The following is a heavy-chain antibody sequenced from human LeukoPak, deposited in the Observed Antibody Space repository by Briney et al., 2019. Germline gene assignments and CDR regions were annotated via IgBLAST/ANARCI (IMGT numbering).Heavy chain of an antibody. J-gene: IGHJ4*02. CDR1: GGTFSIYA. CDR3: ARGSSGWDRYFDY. V-gene: IGHV1-69*04. D-gene: IGHD6-19*01. CDR2: IIPILGIA. Sequence: SVKVSFKASGGTFSIYAISWVRQAPGQGVEWMGRIIPILGIANYAQQFQGRVTITADKSTSTAYMELSSLRSEDTAVYYCARGSSGWDRYFDYWGQGTLVTVSS.